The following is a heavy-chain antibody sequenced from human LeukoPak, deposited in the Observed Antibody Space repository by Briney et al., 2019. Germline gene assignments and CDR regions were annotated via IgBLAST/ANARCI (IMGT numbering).Heavy chain of an antibody. V-gene: IGHV4-4*02. Sequence: SGTLSLTCAVSGGSISSSNWWSWVRQPPGKGLEWIGEIYHSGSTNYNPSLKSRVTISVDKSKNQFSLKLSSVTAADTAVYYCARFSVMGIAVAGDDYWGQGTLVTVSS. CDR1: GGSISSSNW. J-gene: IGHJ4*02. CDR3: ARFSVMGIAVAGDDY. D-gene: IGHD6-19*01. CDR2: IYHSGST.